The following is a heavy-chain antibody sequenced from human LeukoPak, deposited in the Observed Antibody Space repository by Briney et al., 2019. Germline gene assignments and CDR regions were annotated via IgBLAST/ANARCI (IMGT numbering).Heavy chain of an antibody. CDR3: ARTVLKVHVVATIGCGY. CDR2: INPNSGGT. D-gene: IGHD5-12*01. V-gene: IGHV1-2*02. CDR1: GYTFTGYY. J-gene: IGHJ4*02. Sequence: VASVKVSCKASGYTFTGYYMHWVRQAPGQGLEWMGWINPNSGGTNYAQKFQGRVTMTRDTSISTAYMELSRLRSDDTAVYYCARTVLKVHVVATIGCGYWGRGTLVTVSS.